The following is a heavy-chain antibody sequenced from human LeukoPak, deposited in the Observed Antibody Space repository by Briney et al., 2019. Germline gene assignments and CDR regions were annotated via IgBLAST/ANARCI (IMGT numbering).Heavy chain of an antibody. D-gene: IGHD3-22*01. Sequence: SETLSLTCTVSSGSISSNNYCWGWIRQPPGKGLKWIGNFCSSGDNFYIQSLKSRVIICADTSKTRFLLMINSLIATDTALYYCARHKVPHIARIVLRNNWFDSWGQGILVIVSS. CDR2: FCSSGDN. CDR3: ARHKVPHIARIVLRNNWFDS. J-gene: IGHJ5*01. V-gene: IGHV4-39*01. CDR1: SGSISSNNYC.